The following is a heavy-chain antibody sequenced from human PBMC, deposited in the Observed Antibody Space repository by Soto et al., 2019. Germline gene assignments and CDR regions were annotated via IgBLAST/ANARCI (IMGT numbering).Heavy chain of an antibody. CDR2: IYDSGST. V-gene: IGHV4-59*08. Sequence: SETLSLTCTVSGGSISSSYWSWIRQPPGKGLEWIGYIYDSGSTYYNSSLKSRVTMSVDTSKNQFSLKLNSVTAADTAVYYCARHAPSFDYWSQGTLVTVSS. CDR1: GGSISSSY. CDR3: ARHAPSFDY. J-gene: IGHJ4*02.